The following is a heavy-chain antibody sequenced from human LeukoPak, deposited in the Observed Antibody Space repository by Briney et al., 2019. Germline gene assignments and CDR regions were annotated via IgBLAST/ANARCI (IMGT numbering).Heavy chain of an antibody. D-gene: IGHD5-18*01. CDR3: ARDKGSYGQGTPDP. CDR1: GFTFRNYA. V-gene: IGHV3-30*04. CDR2: ISYDGSNK. Sequence: GGSLRLSCAASGFTFRNYAIHWVRQAPGKGLEGVAVISYDGSNKYYADSVKGRFTISRDNSKNTLDLQMNSLRAEDTAVYYCARDKGSYGQGTPDPWGQGTLVTVSS. J-gene: IGHJ5*02.